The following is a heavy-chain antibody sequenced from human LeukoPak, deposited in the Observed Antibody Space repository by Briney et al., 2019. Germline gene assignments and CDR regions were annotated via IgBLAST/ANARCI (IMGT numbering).Heavy chain of an antibody. D-gene: IGHD2-21*02. V-gene: IGHV3-7*01. Sequence: GGSLRLSCEGSGFTFSNYWMTWVRQAPEKGLEWVSNIKPSGSEKHYADSVEGRFTISRDNAKNSLYLQMNSLRAEDTAVYYCARDLDTYVVLTAYDTFDIWGQGTMVTVSS. J-gene: IGHJ3*02. CDR1: GFTFSNYW. CDR2: IKPSGSEK. CDR3: ARDLDTYVVLTAYDTFDI.